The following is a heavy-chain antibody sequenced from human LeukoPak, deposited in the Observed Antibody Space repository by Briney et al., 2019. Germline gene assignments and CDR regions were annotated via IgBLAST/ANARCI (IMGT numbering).Heavy chain of an antibody. CDR3: ARDQGSGGSGWYLDY. V-gene: IGHV3-74*01. Sequence: PGGSLRLSCAASGFTFSSYWMHWVRQAPGKGLVWVSRINSDGSSTSYADSVKGRFTISRDNSKNTLYLQMNSLRAEDTAVYYCARDQGSGGSGWYLDYWGQGTLVTVSS. J-gene: IGHJ4*02. D-gene: IGHD3-10*01. CDR2: INSDGSST. CDR1: GFTFSSYW.